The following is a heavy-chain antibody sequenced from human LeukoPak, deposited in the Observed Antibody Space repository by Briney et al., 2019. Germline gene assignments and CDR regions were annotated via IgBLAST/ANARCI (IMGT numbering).Heavy chain of an antibody. CDR2: FDPEDGET. V-gene: IGHV1-24*01. Sequence: ASVKVSCKVSGYTLTELSMHWVRQAPGKGLEWMGGFDPEDGETIYAQKFQGRVTITRDTSASTAYMELSSLRSEDTAVYYCARGSRVIAARSYYGMDVWGQGTTVTVSS. CDR3: ARGSRVIAARSYYGMDV. J-gene: IGHJ6*02. CDR1: GYTLTELS. D-gene: IGHD6-6*01.